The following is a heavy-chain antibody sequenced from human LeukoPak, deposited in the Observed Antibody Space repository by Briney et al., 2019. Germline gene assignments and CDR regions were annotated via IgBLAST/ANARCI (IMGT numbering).Heavy chain of an antibody. J-gene: IGHJ6*03. D-gene: IGHD7-27*01. CDR1: GYTLTELS. Sequence: GASVKVSCKVSGYTLTELSMHWVRQAPGKGLEWMGGFDPEDGETIYAQKFQGRVTMTEDTSTDTAYMELRSLRSDDTAVYYCARDGDIRYYYYYYMDVWGKGTTVTVSS. CDR2: FDPEDGET. CDR3: ARDGDIRYYYYYYMDV. V-gene: IGHV1-24*01.